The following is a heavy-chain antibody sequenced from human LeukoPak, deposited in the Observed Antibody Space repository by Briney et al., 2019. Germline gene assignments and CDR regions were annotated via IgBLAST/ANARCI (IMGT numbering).Heavy chain of an antibody. V-gene: IGHV1-2*02. J-gene: IGHJ6*02. CDR1: GYTFTGYY. CDR2: INPNSGGT. Sequence: APVKVSCKASGYTFTGYYMHWVRQAPGQGLEWMGWINPNSGGTNYAQKFQGRVTMTRDTSISTAYMELSRLRSDDTAVYYCARDRQRGLRHGMDVWGQGTTVTVSS. CDR3: ARDRQRGLRHGMDV. D-gene: IGHD4-17*01.